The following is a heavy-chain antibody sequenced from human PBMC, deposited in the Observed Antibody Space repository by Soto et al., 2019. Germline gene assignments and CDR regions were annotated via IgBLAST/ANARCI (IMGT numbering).Heavy chain of an antibody. CDR3: ARLKDSSFDC. J-gene: IGHJ4*02. Sequence: GESLKISCKASGYSFTSDWVGWVRQMPGKGLEWMGIIYPGDSDTRYSPSFQGQVTITADKSISTAYLQWSSLKASDSAMYHCARLKDSSFDCWGQGTLVTVSS. D-gene: IGHD4-4*01. V-gene: IGHV5-51*01. CDR2: IYPGDSDT. CDR1: GYSFTSDW.